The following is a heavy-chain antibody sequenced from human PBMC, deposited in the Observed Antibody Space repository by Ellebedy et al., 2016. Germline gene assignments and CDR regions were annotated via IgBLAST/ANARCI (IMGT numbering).Heavy chain of an antibody. V-gene: IGHV3-23*01. J-gene: IGHJ4*02. CDR3: RQGHYADY. CDR1: GFTFSNFF. CDR2: ISGDGGST. Sequence: GESLKISCATSGFTFSNFFMSWVRQTPGKGLEWVSTISGDGGSTYIADSVKGRFTISRDNSKNTMFLQMNSLRADDTAVYYCRQGHYADYWGQGTLVTVSS.